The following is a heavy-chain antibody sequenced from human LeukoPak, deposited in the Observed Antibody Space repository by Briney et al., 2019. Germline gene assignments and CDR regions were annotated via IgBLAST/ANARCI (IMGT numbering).Heavy chain of an antibody. CDR1: GGSISSSSYY. Sequence: SETLSLTCTVSGGSISSSSYYWGWIRQPPGKGLEWIGSINYSGSTYYNPSLKSRVTISVDTSKNQFSLKLSSVTAADTAVYYCARDRKNWFDPWGQGTLVTVSS. V-gene: IGHV4-39*07. CDR3: ARDRKNWFDP. J-gene: IGHJ5*02. CDR2: INYSGST.